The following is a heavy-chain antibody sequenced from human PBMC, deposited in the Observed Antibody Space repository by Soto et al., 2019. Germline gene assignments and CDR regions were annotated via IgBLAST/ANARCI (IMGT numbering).Heavy chain of an antibody. Sequence: QVQLVPSGAEVQKPGSSVKVSCKASGGTFSSYAISWVRQAPGQGLEWMGGIIPIFGTANYAQKFQGRVTITEDKSTSTAYMELSSLRSEDTAVYYCAGGKEYSSSQNLDYWGQGTLVTVSS. CDR3: AGGKEYSSSQNLDY. CDR2: IIPIFGTA. D-gene: IGHD6-6*01. J-gene: IGHJ4*02. CDR1: GGTFSSYA. V-gene: IGHV1-69*06.